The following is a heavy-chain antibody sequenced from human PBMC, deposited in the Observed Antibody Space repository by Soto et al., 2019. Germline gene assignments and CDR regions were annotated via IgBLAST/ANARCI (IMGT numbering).Heavy chain of an antibody. CDR3: ARHWGFATLPLDY. CDR2: ISGSGTTT. Sequence: PGGSLRLSCVVSGFTFNTYDISWVRQAPGKGLEWVSAISGSGTTTYYTDSVRGRFTISRDSSKNTINLRMNSLRAEDTAVYYCARHWGFATLPLDYWGLGTLVTVSS. CDR1: GFTFNTYD. D-gene: IGHD3-16*01. J-gene: IGHJ4*02. V-gene: IGHV3-23*01.